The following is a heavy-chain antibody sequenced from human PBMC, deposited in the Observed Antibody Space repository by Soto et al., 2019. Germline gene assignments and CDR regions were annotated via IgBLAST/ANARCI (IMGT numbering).Heavy chain of an antibody. CDR3: VRDLLGSGGHFDY. CDR2: IWYDGSNT. J-gene: IGHJ4*02. D-gene: IGHD7-27*01. Sequence: GGSLRLSCAASGFIFSSFGMHWVRQAPGKGLEWVAHIWYDGSNTYYADSVKGRFTISRDNSRNTLYLQMNSLRAEDTAVYHCVRDLLGSGGHFDYWGQGTLVTVSS. V-gene: IGHV3-33*01. CDR1: GFIFSSFG.